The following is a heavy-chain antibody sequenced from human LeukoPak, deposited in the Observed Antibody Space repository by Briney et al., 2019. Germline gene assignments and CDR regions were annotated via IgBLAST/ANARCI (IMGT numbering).Heavy chain of an antibody. J-gene: IGHJ5*02. CDR2: ISGYNGNT. Sequence: GASVKVSCKASSYTFTRYGISWVRQAPGQGLEWMGWISGYNGNTNYAQKFRGRVSMTADTSTSTAYMEVRSLRSDDTAVYYCARTDCGGDCYSSRGWFDPWGQGTLVTVSS. D-gene: IGHD2-21*02. V-gene: IGHV1-18*01. CDR1: SYTFTRYG. CDR3: ARTDCGGDCYSSRGWFDP.